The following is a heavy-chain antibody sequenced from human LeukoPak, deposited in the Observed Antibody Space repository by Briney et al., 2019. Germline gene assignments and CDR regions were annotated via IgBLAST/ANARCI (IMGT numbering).Heavy chain of an antibody. J-gene: IGHJ5*02. Sequence: SQTLSLTCTVSGGSISSGGYYWSWIRQHPGKGLEWIGYIYYSGSTYYNPSLRSRVTISVDTSKNQFSLKLSSVTAADTAVYYCARGIQYYYDSSGYYSSWFDPWGQGTLVTVSS. CDR1: GGSISSGGYY. CDR3: ARGIQYYYDSSGYYSSWFDP. CDR2: IYYSGST. D-gene: IGHD3-22*01. V-gene: IGHV4-31*03.